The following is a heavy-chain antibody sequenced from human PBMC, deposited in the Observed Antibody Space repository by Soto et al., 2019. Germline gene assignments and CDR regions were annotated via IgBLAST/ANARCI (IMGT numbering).Heavy chain of an antibody. D-gene: IGHD6-19*01. CDR3: AREFGAVAGPFDY. CDR2: INTSGGST. CDR1: GYTFTSYY. Sequence: ASVKVSCKASGYTFTSYYMHGVRQAPGQGLEWMGIINTSGGSTSYAQKFQGRVTMTRDTSTSTVYMELSSLRSEDTAVYYCAREFGAVAGPFDYWGQGTLFTVSS. J-gene: IGHJ4*02. V-gene: IGHV1-46*01.